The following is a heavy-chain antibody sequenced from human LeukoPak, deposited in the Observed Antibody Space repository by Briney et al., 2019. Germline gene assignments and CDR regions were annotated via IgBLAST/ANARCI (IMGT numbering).Heavy chain of an antibody. CDR1: GFTFSSYA. CDR2: ISYDGSNK. CDR3: ARGTSYGDLDY. Sequence: RSLLLSCAASGFTFSSYAMHWVRQAPGKGLEWVAVISYDGSNKYYADSVKGRFTISRDNSKNTLYLQMNSLRAEDTAVYYCARGTSYGDLDYWGQGTLVTVSS. D-gene: IGHD4-17*01. J-gene: IGHJ4*02. V-gene: IGHV3-30-3*01.